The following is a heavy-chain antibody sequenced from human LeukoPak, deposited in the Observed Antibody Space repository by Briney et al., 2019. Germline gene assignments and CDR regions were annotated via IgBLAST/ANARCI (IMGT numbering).Heavy chain of an antibody. V-gene: IGHV1-69*13. CDR2: INPIFGTT. CDR1: GGTFSSYA. CDR3: ARVPFKAAAAHQYDYYGMDV. J-gene: IGHJ6*02. Sequence: SVKVSCKASGGTFSSYAISWVRQAPGQGLEWMGGINPIFGTTNYAQKFQGRVTITADESTSTAYMELSSLRSEDTAVYYCARVPFKAAAAHQYDYYGMDVWGQGTTVTVSS. D-gene: IGHD6-13*01.